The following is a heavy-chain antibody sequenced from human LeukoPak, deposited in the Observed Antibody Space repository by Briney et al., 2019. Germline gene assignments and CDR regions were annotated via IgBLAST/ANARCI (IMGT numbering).Heavy chain of an antibody. CDR2: INPNSGGT. V-gene: IGHV1-2*02. CDR1: GYTFTGYY. D-gene: IGHD4-17*01. Sequence: ASVKVSFKASGYTFTGYYMHWVRQAPGQGLEWMGWINPNSGGTKYAQKFQGRVTMTRDTSISTAYMELSRLRSDDTAVYYCARDYGDYGDYWGQGTLVTVSS. J-gene: IGHJ4*02. CDR3: ARDYGDYGDY.